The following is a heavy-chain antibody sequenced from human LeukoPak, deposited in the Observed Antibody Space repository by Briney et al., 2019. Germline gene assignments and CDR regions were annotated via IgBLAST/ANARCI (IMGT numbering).Heavy chain of an antibody. CDR1: GYTYSRHG. CDR3: ATAYCSGGSCTRNWFDP. CDR2: ISAYNGNT. Sequence: ASVKVSCKASGYTYSRHGISWVRQAPGQGLEWMGWISAYNGNTKYGQKLQGRVTMTTDTSTSTAYMELSSLRSEDTAVYYCATAYCSGGSCTRNWFDPWGQGTLVTVSS. D-gene: IGHD2-15*01. V-gene: IGHV1-18*01. J-gene: IGHJ5*02.